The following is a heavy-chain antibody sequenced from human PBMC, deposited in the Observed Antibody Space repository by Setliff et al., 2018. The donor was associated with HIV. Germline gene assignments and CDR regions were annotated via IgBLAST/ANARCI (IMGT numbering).Heavy chain of an antibody. Sequence: QPGGSLRLSCTASGFTFSASWMTWVRQAPGKGLEWVALINPDSTATYYADSVKGRFTISRDNAKNSVYLQMNSLRAEDTAMYYCVRPVREPVDWGRGTLVTVSS. D-gene: IGHD6-19*01. J-gene: IGHJ4*02. CDR3: VRPVREPVD. CDR1: GFTFSASW. V-gene: IGHV3-7*03. CDR2: INPDSTAT.